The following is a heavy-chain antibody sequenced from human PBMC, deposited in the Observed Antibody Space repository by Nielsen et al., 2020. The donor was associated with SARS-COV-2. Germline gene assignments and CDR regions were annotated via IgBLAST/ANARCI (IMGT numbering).Heavy chain of an antibody. J-gene: IGHJ4*02. Sequence: SVKVSCKASGYTFTSYDINWVRQATGQGLEWMGGIIPIFGTANYAQKFQGRVTITADKSTSTAYMELSSLRSEDTAVYYCARAPLEVLRYFDWPKALDYWGQGTLVTVSS. CDR2: IIPIFGTA. V-gene: IGHV1-69*06. D-gene: IGHD3-9*01. CDR3: ARAPLEVLRYFDWPKALDY. CDR1: GYTFTSYD.